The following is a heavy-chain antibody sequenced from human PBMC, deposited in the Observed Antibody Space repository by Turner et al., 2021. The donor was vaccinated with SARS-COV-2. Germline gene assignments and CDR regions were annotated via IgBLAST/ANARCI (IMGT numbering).Heavy chain of an antibody. V-gene: IGHV1-18*01. CDR3: ARDDPDIVATITIY. D-gene: IGHD5-12*01. J-gene: IGHJ4*02. CDR1: GYTFTSYG. Sequence: QVQLVQSGAEVKKPGASVKVSYKASGYTFTSYGISWVRQAPGQGLEGMGWISAYNGNTNYAQKLQGRVTMTTDTSTSTAYMELRSLRSDDTAVYYCARDDPDIVATITIYWGQGTLVTVSS. CDR2: ISAYNGNT.